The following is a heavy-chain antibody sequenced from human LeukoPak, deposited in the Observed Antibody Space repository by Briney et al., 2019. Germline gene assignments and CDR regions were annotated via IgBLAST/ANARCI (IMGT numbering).Heavy chain of an antibody. J-gene: IGHJ3*02. CDR3: ARAGSWYSSPFESAFDI. D-gene: IGHD6-13*01. CDR1: GGTFSSYA. CDR2: IIPIFGTA. Sequence: SVKVSCKASGGTFSSYAISWVRQAPGQGLEWMGGIIPIFGTANYAQKFQGRVTITADESTSTAYMELSSLRSEDTAVYYCARAGSWYSSPFESAFDIWGQGTMVTVSS. V-gene: IGHV1-69*13.